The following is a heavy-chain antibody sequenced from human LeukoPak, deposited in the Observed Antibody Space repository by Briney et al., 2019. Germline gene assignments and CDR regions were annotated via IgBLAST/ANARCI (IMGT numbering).Heavy chain of an antibody. J-gene: IGHJ4*02. CDR2: IYYSGST. Sequence: SETLSLTCTVSGDSINSSRHYWGWIRQPPGKGLEWIGSIYYSGSTYYSPSLKSQVTISIDRSKNRFSLNLSSVTAADTALYYCARLWAYYDILTGYSGDYFDHWGQGTPVTVSS. D-gene: IGHD3-9*01. V-gene: IGHV4-39*07. CDR1: GDSINSSRHY. CDR3: ARLWAYYDILTGYSGDYFDH.